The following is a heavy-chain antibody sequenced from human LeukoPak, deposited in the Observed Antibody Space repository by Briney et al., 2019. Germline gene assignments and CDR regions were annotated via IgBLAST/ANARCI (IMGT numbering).Heavy chain of an antibody. J-gene: IGHJ4*02. D-gene: IGHD5-24*01. CDR2: ISSSGSTI. V-gene: IGHV3-48*03. Sequence: GGSLRLSCAASGFTFSSYEMDWVRQAPGKGLEWVSYISSSGSTIYYADSVKGRFTISRENDKNSLYLQMNSLRAEDTAVYYCARDPVEMATSWYFDYWGQGTLVTVSS. CDR3: ARDPVEMATSWYFDY. CDR1: GFTFSSYE.